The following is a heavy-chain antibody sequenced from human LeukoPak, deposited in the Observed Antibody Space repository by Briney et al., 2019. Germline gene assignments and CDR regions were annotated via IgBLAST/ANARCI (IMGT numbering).Heavy chain of an antibody. CDR2: IIPIFGTA. CDR1: GGTFSSYA. D-gene: IGHD6-13*01. Sequence: SVKVSCKXSGGTFSSYAISWVRQAPGQGLEWMGRIIPIFGTANYAQKFQGRVTITTDESTSTAYMELSSLRSEDTAVYYCARGRSSWYRAFDIWGQGTMVTVSS. J-gene: IGHJ3*02. V-gene: IGHV1-69*05. CDR3: ARGRSSWYRAFDI.